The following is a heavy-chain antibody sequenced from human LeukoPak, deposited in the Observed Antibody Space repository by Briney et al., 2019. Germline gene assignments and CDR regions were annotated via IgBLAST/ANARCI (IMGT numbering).Heavy chain of an antibody. V-gene: IGHV3-23*01. J-gene: IGHJ4*02. CDR1: GFTFSSYA. D-gene: IGHD2-2*01. CDR2: ISGSGGST. CDR3: VKREDIVVVPAAILLSPIDY. Sequence: GGSLRLSCAASGFTFSSYAMSWVRQAPGKGLEWVSAISGSGGSTYYADSVKGRFTISRDNSKNTLYLQMNSLRAEDTAVYYCVKREDIVVVPAAILLSPIDYWGQGTLVTVSS.